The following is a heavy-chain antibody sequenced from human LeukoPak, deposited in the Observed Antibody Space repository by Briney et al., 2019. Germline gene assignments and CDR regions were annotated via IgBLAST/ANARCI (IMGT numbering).Heavy chain of an antibody. V-gene: IGHV3-15*01. CDR3: ITDRPNESYLFDF. Sequence: PGGSLRLSCAASGFTFSSAWMSWVRQTPGKGLESVALIKSKNDGVTTDYAAPVKGRLTISRDDSKNTLYLQMNNLQIEVTAVYFCITDRPNESYLFDFWGQGTLVTVSS. J-gene: IGHJ4*02. CDR1: GFTFSSAW. CDR2: IKSKNDGVTT. D-gene: IGHD1-26*01.